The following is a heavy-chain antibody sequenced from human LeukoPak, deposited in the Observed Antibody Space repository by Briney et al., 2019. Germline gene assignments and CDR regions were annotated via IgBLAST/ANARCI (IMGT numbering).Heavy chain of an antibody. CDR1: GFTFSSYS. V-gene: IGHV3-21*01. CDR3: ARAGIAAEHGSASYYFDY. J-gene: IGHJ4*02. Sequence: GGSLRLSCAASGFTFSSYSMNWVRQAPGKGLEWVSSISSSSYIYYADSVKGRFTISRDNAKNSLYLQMNSLRAEDTAVYYCARAGIAAEHGSASYYFDYWGQGTLVTVSS. D-gene: IGHD6-13*01. CDR2: ISSSSYI.